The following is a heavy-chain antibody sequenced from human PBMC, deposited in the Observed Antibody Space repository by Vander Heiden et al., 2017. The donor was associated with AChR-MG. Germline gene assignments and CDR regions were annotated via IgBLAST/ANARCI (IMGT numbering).Heavy chain of an antibody. CDR3: ARDYGDEVRGVSFFDL. V-gene: IGHV3-30-3*01. D-gene: IGHD3-10*01. CDR2: ISYDGSNK. J-gene: IGHJ2*01. Sequence: QVQLVESGGGVVQPGRSLRLSCAASGFTFSSYAMHWVRQAPGKGLEWVAVISYDGSNKYYADSVKGRFTISRDNSKNTLYLQMNSLRAEDTAVYYCARDYGDEVRGVSFFDLWGRGTLVTVSS. CDR1: GFTFSSYA.